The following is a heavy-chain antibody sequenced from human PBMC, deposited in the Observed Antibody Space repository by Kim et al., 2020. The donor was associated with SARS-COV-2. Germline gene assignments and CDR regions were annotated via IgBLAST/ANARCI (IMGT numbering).Heavy chain of an antibody. CDR2: IKQDGSEK. CDR1: GFTFSSYW. Sequence: GGSLRLSCAASGFTFSSYWMSWVRQAPGKGLEWVANIKQDGSEKYYVDSVKGRFTISRDNAKNSLYLQMNSLRAEDTAVYYCARELSSGYYYAGVDYWGQGTLVTVSS. CDR3: ARELSSGYYYAGVDY. J-gene: IGHJ4*02. V-gene: IGHV3-7*01. D-gene: IGHD3-22*01.